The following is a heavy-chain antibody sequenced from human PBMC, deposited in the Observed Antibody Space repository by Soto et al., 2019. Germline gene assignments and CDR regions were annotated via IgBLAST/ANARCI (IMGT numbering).Heavy chain of an antibody. CDR3: ATLKVYDSSGYYPLGFDY. V-gene: IGHV1-18*04. Sequence: ASVKVSCKASGYTFTSYGISWVRQAPGQGLEWMGWVSAYNGNTNYAQKLQGRVTMTTDTSTSTAYMELRSLRSDDTAVYYCATLKVYDSSGYYPLGFDYWGQGTLVTVSS. J-gene: IGHJ4*02. CDR2: VSAYNGNT. CDR1: GYTFTSYG. D-gene: IGHD3-22*01.